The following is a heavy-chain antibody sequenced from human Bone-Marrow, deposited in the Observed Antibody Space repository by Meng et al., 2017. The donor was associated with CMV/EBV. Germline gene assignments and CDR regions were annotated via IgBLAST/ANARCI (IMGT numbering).Heavy chain of an antibody. CDR3: AREAYDSGGFDP. CDR2: INPNSGGT. Sequence: CKASGYTFTGYYMHWVRQAPGQGLEWMGWINPNSGGTNYAQKFQGRVTMTRDTSINTAYLDLTRLTSDDTAIYYCAREAYDSGGFDPWGQGTLVTVSS. D-gene: IGHD6-25*01. CDR1: GYTFTGYY. V-gene: IGHV1-2*02. J-gene: IGHJ5*02.